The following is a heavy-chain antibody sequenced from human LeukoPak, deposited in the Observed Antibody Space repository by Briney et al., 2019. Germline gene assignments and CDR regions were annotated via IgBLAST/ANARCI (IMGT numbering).Heavy chain of an antibody. CDR3: TLGSLYSSNWYGDY. CDR1: DFSFNTYP. J-gene: IGHJ4*02. D-gene: IGHD6-13*01. CDR2: FSGDGGST. Sequence: GGSLRLSCEASDFSFNTYPMTWFRQAPGKGLEWVSVFSGDGGSTYYAVSVKGRFTISRDNSKNTLYLQMNGLRPEDTAVYYCTLGSLYSSNWYGDYWGQGTLVTVSS. V-gene: IGHV3-23*01.